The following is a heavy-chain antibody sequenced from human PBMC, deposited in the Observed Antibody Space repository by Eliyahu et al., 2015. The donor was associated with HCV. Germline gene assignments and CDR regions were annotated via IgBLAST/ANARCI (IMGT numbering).Heavy chain of an antibody. CDR3: AKCPAFYYYDSSGYYVYFDY. CDR2: XSGXGGXT. J-gene: IGHJ4*02. V-gene: IGHV3-23*01. Sequence: EVQLLESGGGLVQPGGSLRLSCAASGFTFSSXAXSWVRQAPGKGLEWVSAXSGXGGXTYYADSVKGRFTISRDNSKNTLYLQMNSLRAEDTAVYYCAKCPAFYYYDSSGYYVYFDYWGQGTLVTVSS. CDR1: GFTFSSXA. D-gene: IGHD3-22*01.